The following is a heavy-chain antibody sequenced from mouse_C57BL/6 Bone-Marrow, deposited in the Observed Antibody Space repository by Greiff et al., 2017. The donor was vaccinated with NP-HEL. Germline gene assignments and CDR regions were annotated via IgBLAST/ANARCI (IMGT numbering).Heavy chain of an antibody. CDR1: GFSLTSYG. CDR2: IWRGGST. J-gene: IGHJ2*01. V-gene: IGHV2-5*01. D-gene: IGHD2-3*01. Sequence: VKLMESGPGLVQPSQSLSITCTVSGFSLTSYGVHWVRQSPGKGLEWLGVIWRGGSTDYNAAFMSRLSITKDNSTSQVFFKMNSLQADDTAIYYCAKWGDYDGYYEGYFDYWGQGTTLTVSS. CDR3: AKWGDYDGYYEGYFDY.